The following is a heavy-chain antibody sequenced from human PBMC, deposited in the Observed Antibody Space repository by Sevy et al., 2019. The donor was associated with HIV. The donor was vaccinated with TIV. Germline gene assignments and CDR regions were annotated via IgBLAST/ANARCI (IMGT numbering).Heavy chain of an antibody. J-gene: IGHJ4*02. D-gene: IGHD3-3*01. Sequence: ASVKVSCKTSGYTFTGNYIHWVRQAPGQGLEWMGWINTNSGDTGTKYAQKFQGRVTMTSDRSINTVYMDLTRLSPDDTAVYYCAIEGYELLSGYSAPYFDYWGQGTLVTVSS. CDR3: AIEGYELLSGYSAPYFDY. CDR1: GYTFTGNY. CDR2: INTNSGDTGT. V-gene: IGHV1-2*02.